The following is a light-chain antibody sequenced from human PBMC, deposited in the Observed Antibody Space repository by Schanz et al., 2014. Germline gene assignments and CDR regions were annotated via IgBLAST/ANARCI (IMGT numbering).Light chain of an antibody. CDR1: QSVSSN. CDR2: GAS. Sequence: DIVVTQSPATLSLSPGERATLSCRASQSVSSNLAWYQQKPGQAPRLLMYGASTRATGIPARFSGRGSGTEFTLTISSLQSEDFAVYYCQQYNNWPFVTFGGGTKVEIK. J-gene: IGKJ4*01. CDR3: QQYNNWPFVT. V-gene: IGKV3-15*01.